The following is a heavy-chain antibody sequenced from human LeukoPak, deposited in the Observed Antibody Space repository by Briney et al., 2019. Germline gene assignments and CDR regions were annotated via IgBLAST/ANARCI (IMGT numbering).Heavy chain of an antibody. J-gene: IGHJ4*02. CDR2: IYYSGST. CDR3: ARDAWNDYPYFDY. V-gene: IGHV4-39*07. Sequence: PSETLSLTCTVSGGSISSSSYYWGWIRQPPGKGLEWIVSIYYSGSTYYNQSLKSRVTISVDTSKNRFSLKLSSVTAADTAVYYCARDAWNDYPYFDYWGQGTLVTVSS. D-gene: IGHD1-1*01. CDR1: GGSISSSSYY.